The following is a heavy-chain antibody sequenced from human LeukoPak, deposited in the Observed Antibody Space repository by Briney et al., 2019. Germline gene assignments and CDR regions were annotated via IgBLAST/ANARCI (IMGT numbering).Heavy chain of an antibody. J-gene: IGHJ4*02. CDR2: IWYDGSNK. CDR1: GFTFSSYG. V-gene: IGHV3-33*01. D-gene: IGHD4-23*01. Sequence: GGSLRLSCAASGFTFSSYGMHWVRQAPGKGLEWGAVIWYDGSNKYYADSVKGRFTISRDNSKNTLYLQMNSLRAEDTAVYYCARDLDYGGNWAPLGYWGQGTLVTVSS. CDR3: ARDLDYGGNWAPLGY.